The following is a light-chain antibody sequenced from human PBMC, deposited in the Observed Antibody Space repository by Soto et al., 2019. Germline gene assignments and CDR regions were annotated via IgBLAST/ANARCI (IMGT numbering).Light chain of an antibody. V-gene: IGLV3-1*01. CDR3: QAWDSSTGV. CDR2: QDS. Sequence: SYELTQPPSVSVSPGQTASITCSGDKLGHKYACWYQQKPGQSPVLVIYQDSKRPSGIPERFSGSNSGNTATLTISGTQAMDKADYYCQAWDSSTGVFGTGTKVTVL. J-gene: IGLJ1*01. CDR1: KLGHKY.